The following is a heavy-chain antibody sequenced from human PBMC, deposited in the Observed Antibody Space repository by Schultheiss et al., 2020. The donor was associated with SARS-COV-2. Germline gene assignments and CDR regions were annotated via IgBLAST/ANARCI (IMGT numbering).Heavy chain of an antibody. J-gene: IGHJ3*02. CDR1: GYSISSGGYY. CDR3: ARYWTRGIAAAGIAFDI. V-gene: IGHV4-31*01. CDR2: IYYSGST. Sequence: SETLSLTCTVSGYSISSGGYYWSWIRQHPGKGLEWIGYIYYSGSTYYNPSLKSLVTISVDTSKNQFSLKLSSVTAADTAVYYCARYWTRGIAAAGIAFDIWGQGTMVTVSS. D-gene: IGHD6-13*01.